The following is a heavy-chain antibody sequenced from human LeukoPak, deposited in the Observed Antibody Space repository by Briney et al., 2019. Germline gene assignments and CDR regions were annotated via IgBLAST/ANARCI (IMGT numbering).Heavy chain of an antibody. D-gene: IGHD1-26*01. CDR2: TSDRGDYT. J-gene: IGHJ4*02. CDR3: AKKAQYNGNYPLDY. V-gene: IGHV3-23*01. Sequence: GGSLRLSCAASGFTFSTYWMSWVRQAPGKGLEWVSGTSDRGDYTYYADSVRGRFTISRDNSKNTLYLQMNSLRAEDTALYFCAKKAQYNGNYPLDYWGQGTLVTVSS. CDR1: GFTFSTYW.